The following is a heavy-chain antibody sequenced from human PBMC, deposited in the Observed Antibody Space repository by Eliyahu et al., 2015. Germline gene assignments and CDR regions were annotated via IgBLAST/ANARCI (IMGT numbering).Heavy chain of an antibody. J-gene: IGHJ5*02. V-gene: IGHV4-34*01. Sequence: SRVTISVDTSKNQFSLKLSSVTAADTAVYYCARGRQVGATRMYSWFDPWGQGTLVTVSS. CDR3: ARGRQVGATRMYSWFDP. D-gene: IGHD1-26*01.